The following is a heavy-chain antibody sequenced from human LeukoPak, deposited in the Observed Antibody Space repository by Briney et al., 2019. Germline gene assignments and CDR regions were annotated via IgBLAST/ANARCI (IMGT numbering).Heavy chain of an antibody. CDR3: ARGLSWFNPLDY. CDR2: ISTNGGST. Sequence: GGSLRLSCAASGFTFSSYGMHWVRQAPGKGLEYVSGISTNGGSTYYAHSVKGRFSISRDNSKNTLYLQMGSLRAEDMALYYCARGLSWFNPLDYWGQGTPGTGSS. J-gene: IGHJ4*02. V-gene: IGHV3-64*01. CDR1: GFTFSSYG. D-gene: IGHD3-10*01.